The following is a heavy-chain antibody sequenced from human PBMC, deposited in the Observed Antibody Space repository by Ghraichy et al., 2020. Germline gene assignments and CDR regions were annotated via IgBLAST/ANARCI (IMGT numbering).Heavy chain of an antibody. J-gene: IGHJ5*02. V-gene: IGHV1-69*13. D-gene: IGHD3-3*01. CDR1: GGTFSSYA. CDR2: IIPIFGTA. CDR3: ARSARRFLEWLVPNNWFDP. Sequence: SVKVSCKASGGTFSSYAISWVRQAPGQGLEWMGGIIPIFGTANYAQKFQGRVTITADESTSTAYMELSSLRSEDTAVYYCARSARRFLEWLVPNNWFDPWGQGTLVTVSS.